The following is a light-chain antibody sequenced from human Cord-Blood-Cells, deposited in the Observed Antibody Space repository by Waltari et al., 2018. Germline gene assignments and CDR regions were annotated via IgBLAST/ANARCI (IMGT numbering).Light chain of an antibody. CDR3: QQYNIWT. Sequence: DIQMTQSPSTLSASVGDRVTITCRASKSISSWLACYQQKPGKAPKLLIYDASSLESGVPSRFSGSGSETEFTLTISSLQPDDFATYYCQQYNIWTFGQGTKVEIK. CDR2: DAS. CDR1: KSISSW. V-gene: IGKV1-5*01. J-gene: IGKJ1*01.